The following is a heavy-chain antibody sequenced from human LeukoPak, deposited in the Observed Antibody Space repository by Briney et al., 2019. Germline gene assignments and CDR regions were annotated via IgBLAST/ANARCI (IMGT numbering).Heavy chain of an antibody. CDR3: ARDVLLAVPALDY. V-gene: IGHV1-2*02. J-gene: IGHJ4*02. CDR2: INPNTGGT. Sequence: ASVKVSCKASGYTFAGYYIHWVRQAPGRGLEWMGWINPNTGGTNYAQKFQDRVTMTRDTSISTAYMELRSLRSDDTAMYYCARDVLLAVPALDYWGQGTLVTVSS. CDR1: GYTFAGYY. D-gene: IGHD6-19*01.